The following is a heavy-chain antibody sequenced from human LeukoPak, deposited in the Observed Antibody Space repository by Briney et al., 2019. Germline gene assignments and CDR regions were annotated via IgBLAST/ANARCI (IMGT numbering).Heavy chain of an antibody. D-gene: IGHD6-13*01. V-gene: IGHV1-8*01. J-gene: IGHJ6*02. CDR1: GYTFTSYD. Sequence: ASVKVSCKASGYTFTSYDFIWVRQATGQGLEWMGWMNPNSGDTGYAQKLLGRVTMTRSTSISTAYMEPSSLRSEDTAVYFCASSSFFYYYGMDVWGQGTTVTVSS. CDR3: ASSSFFYYYGMDV. CDR2: MNPNSGDT.